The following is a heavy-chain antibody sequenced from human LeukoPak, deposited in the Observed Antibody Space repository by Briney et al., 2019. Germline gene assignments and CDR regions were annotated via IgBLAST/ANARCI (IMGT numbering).Heavy chain of an antibody. D-gene: IGHD2-8*01. CDR2: ISYDGTNI. Sequence: GGSLRLSCAASGFTFTNYAIQWVRQAPGKGLEWVAVISYDGTNIYYGDSLKGRFTISRDNSKNTVNLQMNNLRAEDTAVYHCARGLTNFDASSPPVYWGQGTLVTVSS. CDR3: ARGLTNFDASSPPVY. V-gene: IGHV3-30*01. CDR1: GFTFTNYA. J-gene: IGHJ4*02.